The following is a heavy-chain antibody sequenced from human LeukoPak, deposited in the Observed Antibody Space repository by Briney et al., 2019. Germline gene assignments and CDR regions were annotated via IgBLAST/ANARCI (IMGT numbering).Heavy chain of an antibody. CDR2: IWYDGSNK. Sequence: GGSLRLSCAASGFTFSSYGMHWVRQAPGKGLEWVAVIWYDGSNKYYADSVKGRFTISRDNSKNTLYLQMNSLRAEDTAVYYCARGGIVVVPAAPFDYWGQGTLVTVFS. CDR1: GFTFSSYG. CDR3: ARGGIVVVPAAPFDY. J-gene: IGHJ4*02. D-gene: IGHD2-2*01. V-gene: IGHV3-33*01.